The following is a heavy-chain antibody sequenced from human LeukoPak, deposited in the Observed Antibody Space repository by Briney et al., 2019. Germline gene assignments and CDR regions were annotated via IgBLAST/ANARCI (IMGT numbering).Heavy chain of an antibody. Sequence: PGESLKISCKGSGYSFTSYWIGWVRQMPGKGLEWMGIIYPGDSDTRYSPSFQGQVTISADKSISTAYLQWSSLKASDTAMYYCARSQTGEIEGDAFDIWGQGTMVTVSS. CDR3: ARSQTGEIEGDAFDI. V-gene: IGHV5-51*01. CDR2: IYPGDSDT. CDR1: GYSFTSYW. J-gene: IGHJ3*02. D-gene: IGHD7-27*01.